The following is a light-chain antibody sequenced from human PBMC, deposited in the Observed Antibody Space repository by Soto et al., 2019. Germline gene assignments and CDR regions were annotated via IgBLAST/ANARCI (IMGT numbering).Light chain of an antibody. V-gene: IGLV2-11*01. CDR2: DVT. Sequence: QSALTQPRSVSGSPGQSVTISCTGTSSDVGAYDHVSWYQQHPGKAPKLMIYDVTKRPSGVPDRFSGSKSGNTASLTISGLQGEEEADYYCCSYAGSSPWVFGGGTKLTVL. J-gene: IGLJ3*02. CDR1: SSDVGAYDH. CDR3: CSYAGSSPWV.